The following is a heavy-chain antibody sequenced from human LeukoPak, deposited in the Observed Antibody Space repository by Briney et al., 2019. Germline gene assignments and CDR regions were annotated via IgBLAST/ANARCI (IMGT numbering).Heavy chain of an antibody. CDR2: IWSDGSNK. CDR1: GFTFSNFG. CDR3: ARVTMVAGASYNWFVV. J-gene: IGHJ5*02. Sequence: GGSLRLSCAASGFTFSNFGMHWGRQGPGKGLEWGAVIWSDGSNKHYADSARGRFTISRDNSKNTLYLQMNSLRAEDTAVYYCARVTMVAGASYNWFVVWGQGTLVTVST. D-gene: IGHD2-15*01. V-gene: IGHV3-33*01.